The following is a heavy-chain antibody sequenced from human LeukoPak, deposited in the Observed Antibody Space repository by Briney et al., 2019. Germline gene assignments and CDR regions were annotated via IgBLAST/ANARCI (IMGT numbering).Heavy chain of an antibody. CDR1: GGSISSYY. D-gene: IGHD1-26*01. J-gene: IGHJ3*02. CDR2: TYYSGST. V-gene: IGHV4-59*01. Sequence: SETLSLTCTVSGGSISSYYWSWIRQPPGKGLEWIGYTYYSGSTNYNPSLKSRVTISVDTSKNQFSLKLSSVTAADTAVYYCARGTKWEPDAFDIWGQGTMVTGSS. CDR3: ARGTKWEPDAFDI.